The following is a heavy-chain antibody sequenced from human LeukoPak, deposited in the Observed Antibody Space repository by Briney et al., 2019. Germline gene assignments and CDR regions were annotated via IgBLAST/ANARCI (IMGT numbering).Heavy chain of an antibody. CDR2: IYYSGST. CDR3: ARRGASLEWLSPGDAFDI. D-gene: IGHD3-3*02. CDR1: GGSISSYY. Sequence: PSETLSLTCTVSGGSISSYYWSWIRQPPGKGLEWIGYIYYSGSTNYNPSLKSRVTISVDTSKNQFSLKLSSVTAADTAVYYCARRGASLEWLSPGDAFDIWGQGTMVTVSS. V-gene: IGHV4-59*01. J-gene: IGHJ3*02.